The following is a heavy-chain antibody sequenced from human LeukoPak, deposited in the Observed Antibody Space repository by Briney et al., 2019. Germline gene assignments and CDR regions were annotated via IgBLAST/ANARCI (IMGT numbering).Heavy chain of an antibody. Sequence: SETLSLTCTVSGGSISSYYWSWIRQPAGKGLEWIGRIYTSGSTNYNPSLKSRVTMSVDTSKNQFSLKLSSVTAADTAVYYCARGVKHMVRGAAHFFDYWGQGTLVTVSS. V-gene: IGHV4-4*07. D-gene: IGHD3-10*01. CDR2: IYTSGST. CDR1: GGSISSYY. CDR3: ARGVKHMVRGAAHFFDY. J-gene: IGHJ4*02.